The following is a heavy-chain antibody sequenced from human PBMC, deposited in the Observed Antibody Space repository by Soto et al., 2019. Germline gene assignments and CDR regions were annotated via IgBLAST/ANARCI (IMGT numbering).Heavy chain of an antibody. CDR3: AKGITDTGGYYYYSMDV. Sequence: GSLRLSCEASGFTFSSYAMSWVRQAPGKGLDWVSVISGNGGITYSADSVKGRFTISRDNSKNTLYLQMNSLRAEDTALYYCAKGITDTGGYYYYSMDVWGQGTAVTVSS. V-gene: IGHV3-23*01. CDR1: GFTFSSYA. D-gene: IGHD2-15*01. CDR2: ISGNGGIT. J-gene: IGHJ6*02.